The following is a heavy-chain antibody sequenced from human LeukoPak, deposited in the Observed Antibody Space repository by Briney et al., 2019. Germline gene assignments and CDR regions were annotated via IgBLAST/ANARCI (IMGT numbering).Heavy chain of an antibody. V-gene: IGHV5-51*01. CDR2: IYPGDSDT. D-gene: IGHD3-22*01. J-gene: IGHJ4*02. Sequence: GESLKISCKGSGYSFPNYWIGWVRQMPGKGLERMEIIYPGDSDTTYSPSFQGHVTISADKSINTADLQWSTLNASDTAMYYCARRYYYESSGAYYFDYWGQGTLVTVSS. CDR3: ARRYYYESSGAYYFDY. CDR1: GYSFPNYW.